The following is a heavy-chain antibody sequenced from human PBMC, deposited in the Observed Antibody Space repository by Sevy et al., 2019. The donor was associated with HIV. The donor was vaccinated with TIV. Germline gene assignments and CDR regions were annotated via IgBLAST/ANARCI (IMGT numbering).Heavy chain of an antibody. J-gene: IGHJ4*02. CDR3: ARGGYYYDNAAYYALDS. CDR2: IWSDGAYQ. V-gene: IGHV3-33*01. CDR1: GFTFSNYA. Sequence: LSLTCAATGFTFSNYAMHWVRQAPGKGLEWVAIIWSDGAYQYHGDSVKGRFTISRDNSKNTLYLQMNNVRVEDTAVYYCARGGYYYDNAAYYALDSWGQGTLVTVSS. D-gene: IGHD3-22*01.